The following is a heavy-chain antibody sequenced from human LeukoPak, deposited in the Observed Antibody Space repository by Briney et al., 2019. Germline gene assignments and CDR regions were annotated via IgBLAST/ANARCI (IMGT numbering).Heavy chain of an antibody. CDR3: AKVDIVVVPAAIPDY. V-gene: IGHV3-66*01. CDR2: IYSGGST. D-gene: IGHD2-2*03. J-gene: IGHJ4*02. Sequence: GGSLRLSCAASGFTVSSNCMTWVRQAPGKGLEWVSVIYSGGSTYYADSVKGRFTISRDNSENTLYLQMNSLRAEDTAVYYCAKVDIVVVPAAIPDYWGQGTLVTVSS. CDR1: GFTVSSNC.